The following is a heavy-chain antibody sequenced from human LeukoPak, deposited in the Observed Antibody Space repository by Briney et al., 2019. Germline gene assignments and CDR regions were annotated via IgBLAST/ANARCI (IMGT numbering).Heavy chain of an antibody. CDR1: GFTFSSYG. D-gene: IGHD2-2*01. J-gene: IGHJ4*02. CDR3: AREGYCSSTSCSWFDY. CDR2: IWYDGSNK. Sequence: PGGSLRLSCAASGFTFSSYGMHWVRQAPGKGLEWVAVIWYDGSNKYYAGSVKGRFTISRDNSKNTLYLQMNSLRAEDTAVYYCAREGYCSSTSCSWFDYWGQGTLVTVSS. V-gene: IGHV3-33*01.